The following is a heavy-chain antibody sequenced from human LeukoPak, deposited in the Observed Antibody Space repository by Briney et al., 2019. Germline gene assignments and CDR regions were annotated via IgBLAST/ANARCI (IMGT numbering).Heavy chain of an antibody. CDR1: GFTFSSYG. J-gene: IGHJ4*02. Sequence: GGSLRLSCAASGFTFSSYGKHWVRQAPGKGLEWVAVISYDGSNKYYADSVKGRFTISRDNSKNTLYLQMNSLRAEDTAVYYCAKDRYCSSTSCYALDYWGQGTLVTVSS. V-gene: IGHV3-30*18. CDR3: AKDRYCSSTSCYALDY. CDR2: ISYDGSNK. D-gene: IGHD2-2*01.